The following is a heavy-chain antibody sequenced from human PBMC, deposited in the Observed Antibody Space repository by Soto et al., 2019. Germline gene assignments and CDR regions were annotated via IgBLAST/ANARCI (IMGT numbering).Heavy chain of an antibody. J-gene: IGHJ4*02. CDR3: VRGSKDSYPGSRMFDC. D-gene: IGHD3-10*01. CDR2: ISYDGSNK. Sequence: PGGSLILSCAASGFTFSSYGMHWVRQAPGKGLEWVAVISYDGSNKYYADSVKGRFTISRDNSKNTLYLQMSTLRAEDSAIYFCVRGSKDSYPGSRMFDCWGRGTLVTGAS. V-gene: IGHV3-30*03. CDR1: GFTFSSYG.